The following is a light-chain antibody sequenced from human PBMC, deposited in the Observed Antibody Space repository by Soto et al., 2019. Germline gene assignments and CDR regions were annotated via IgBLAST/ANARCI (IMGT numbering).Light chain of an antibody. CDR2: GNS. CDR1: SSNIGAGYD. J-gene: IGLJ3*02. V-gene: IGLV1-40*01. Sequence: QLVLTQPPSVSGAPGQRVTISCTGSSSNIGAGYDVHWYQQLPGTAPKLLIYGNSNRPSGVPDRFSGSKSGTSASLAITGXXXXXXXXXXXQSYDSSLSGWVFGGGTKVTVL. CDR3: QSYDSSLSGWV.